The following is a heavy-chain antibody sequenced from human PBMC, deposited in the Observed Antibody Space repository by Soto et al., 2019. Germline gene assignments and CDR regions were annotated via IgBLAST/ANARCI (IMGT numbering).Heavy chain of an antibody. CDR1: GFTLSNSC. CDR3: AKDGRGSGSHYNSFGY. Sequence: EVQLVESGGGLVKPGGSLRLSCAASGFTLSNSCMNWVRQAPGKGLEWVSLIYSTGTTKYADSVKGRFTVSRDNAKNTLYLQMNSLRAEDTAVYYCAKDGRGSGSHYNSFGYWGQGTLVTVSS. V-gene: IGHV3-66*01. D-gene: IGHD3-10*01. J-gene: IGHJ4*02. CDR2: IYSTGTT.